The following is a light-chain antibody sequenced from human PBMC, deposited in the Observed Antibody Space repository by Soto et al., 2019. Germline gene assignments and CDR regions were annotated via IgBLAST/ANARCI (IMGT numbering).Light chain of an antibody. Sequence: PGARATLSCRASQSVSSSFLAWYQQKPGQAPRLLIYGASSRATGIPDRFSGSGSATDFTLTISRLEPEDVAVYYCQQYGSSPLTFGGGTKVEIK. J-gene: IGKJ4*01. CDR2: GAS. CDR1: QSVSSSF. CDR3: QQYGSSPLT. V-gene: IGKV3-20*01.